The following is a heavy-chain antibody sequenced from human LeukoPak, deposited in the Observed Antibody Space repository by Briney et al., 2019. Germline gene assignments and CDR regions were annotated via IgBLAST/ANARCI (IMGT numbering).Heavy chain of an antibody. Sequence: GASVKVSCTVSGYTFTSYAMHWVRQAPGQRLEGMGWINAGNGNTKYSQKFQGRVTITRDTSASTAYMELSSLRSEDTAVYYCARDGGVAAMGYYYYYYGMDVWGKGTTVTVSS. CDR3: ARDGGVAAMGYYYYYYGMDV. J-gene: IGHJ6*04. CDR1: GYTFTSYA. V-gene: IGHV1-3*01. CDR2: INAGNGNT. D-gene: IGHD2-15*01.